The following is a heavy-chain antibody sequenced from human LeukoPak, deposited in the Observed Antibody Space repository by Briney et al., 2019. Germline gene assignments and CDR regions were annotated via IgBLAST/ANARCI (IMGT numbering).Heavy chain of an antibody. CDR3: ARDSPHDFWSGLPLFDY. V-gene: IGHV1-18*01. D-gene: IGHD3-3*01. CDR1: GYTFTSYG. CDR2: ISAYNGNT. J-gene: IGHJ4*02. Sequence: ASVKVSCKASGYTFTSYGISWVRQAPGQGLEWMGWISAYNGNTNYAQKLQGRVTMTTDTSTSTAYMELRSLRSDGTAVYYCARDSPHDFWSGLPLFDYWGQGTLVTVSS.